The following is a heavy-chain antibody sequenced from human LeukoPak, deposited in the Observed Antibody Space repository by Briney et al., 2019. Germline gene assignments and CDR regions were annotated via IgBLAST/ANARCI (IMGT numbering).Heavy chain of an antibody. D-gene: IGHD6-25*01. CDR3: ARGQRNPDY. Sequence: SETLSLTCAVSGYSISSGYYWGWIRQPPGKGLEWIGSIYHSGSTYYNPSLKSRVTISVDTSKNQFSLKLSSVTAANTAVYYCARGQRNPDYWRQGTLVTVSS. J-gene: IGHJ4*02. CDR2: IYHSGST. V-gene: IGHV4-38-2*01. CDR1: GYSISSGYY.